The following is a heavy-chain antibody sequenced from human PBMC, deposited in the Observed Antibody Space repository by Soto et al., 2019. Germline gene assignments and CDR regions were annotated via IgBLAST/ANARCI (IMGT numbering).Heavy chain of an antibody. CDR2: ISAYNGNT. CDR1: GYTFTSYG. Sequence: RASVKVSCKASGYTFTSYGISWVRQAPGQGLEWMGWISAYNGNTNYAQKLQGRVTMTTDTSTSTAYMELRSLRSDDTAVYYCARWNGYCSSTSCYFVDYWGQGTLVTVSS. V-gene: IGHV1-18*01. CDR3: ARWNGYCSSTSCYFVDY. J-gene: IGHJ4*02. D-gene: IGHD2-2*01.